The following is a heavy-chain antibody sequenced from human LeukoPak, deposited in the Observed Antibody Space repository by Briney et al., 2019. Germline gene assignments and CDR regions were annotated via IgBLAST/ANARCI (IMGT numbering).Heavy chain of an antibody. CDR1: GGSISSGGYY. CDR3: ARSGSYYGGGDY. CDR2: IYYSGST. D-gene: IGHD1-26*01. Sequence: SETLSLTCTVSGGSISSGGYYWSWLRQHPGKGLEWIGYIYYSGSTYYNPSRKSRVTISVDTSKNQFSLKLSSVTAADTAVYYCARSGSYYGGGDYWGQGTLVTVSS. J-gene: IGHJ4*02. V-gene: IGHV4-31*03.